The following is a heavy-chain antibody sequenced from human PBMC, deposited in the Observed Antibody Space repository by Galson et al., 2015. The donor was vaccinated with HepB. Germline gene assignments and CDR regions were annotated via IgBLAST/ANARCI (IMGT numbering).Heavy chain of an antibody. CDR1: GFTFSSYA. D-gene: IGHD3-22*01. V-gene: IGHV3-23*01. CDR3: ARTRYDSSGYYYEDFDY. J-gene: IGHJ4*02. CDR2: ISGSGGST. Sequence: SLRLSCAASGFTFSSYAMSWVRQAPGKGLAWVSGISGSGGSTYYADSVKGRFTISRDNSKNTLYLQMNSLRAEDTAVYYCARTRYDSSGYYYEDFDYWGREPWSPSPQ.